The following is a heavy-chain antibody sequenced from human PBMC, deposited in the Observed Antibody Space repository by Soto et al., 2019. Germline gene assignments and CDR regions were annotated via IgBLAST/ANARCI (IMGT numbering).Heavy chain of an antibody. J-gene: IGHJ6*02. V-gene: IGHV6-1*01. CDR1: GDSVSSNSAA. CDR2: TYYRSKWYN. CDR3: ARVPHYYGSGSYTYYYYYGMDV. D-gene: IGHD3-10*01. Sequence: PSQTLSLTCAISGDSVSSNSAAWNWIRQSPSRGLEWLGRTYYRSKWYNDYAVSVKSGITINPDTSKNQFSLQLNSVTPEDTAVYYCARVPHYYGSGSYTYYYYYGMDVWGQRTTVTVSS.